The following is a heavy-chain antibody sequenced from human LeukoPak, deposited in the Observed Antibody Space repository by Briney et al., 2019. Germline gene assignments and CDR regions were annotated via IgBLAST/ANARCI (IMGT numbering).Heavy chain of an antibody. J-gene: IGHJ5*02. V-gene: IGHV3-30*02. CDR2: IQSDGRNQ. CDR1: GFTFRSYG. CDR3: ARGGLGIGSYSNWFDP. D-gene: IGHD1-26*01. Sequence: GGSLRLSCTASGFTFRSYGMHWVRQAPGKGLEWLAFIQSDGRNQYYADSVKGQFTISRDNSKNTLFLQMNNLRAEDTAVYYCARGGLGIGSYSNWFDPWGQGTLVTVSS.